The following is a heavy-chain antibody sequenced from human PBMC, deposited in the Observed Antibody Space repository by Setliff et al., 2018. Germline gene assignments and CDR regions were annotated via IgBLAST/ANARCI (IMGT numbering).Heavy chain of an antibody. J-gene: IGHJ4*02. V-gene: IGHV3-30*04. CDR3: ARENYYVSSGYYYGVDY. D-gene: IGHD3-22*01. Sequence: GGSLRLSCAASGFTFSGSSLHWVRQAPGKGLEWVAAISYDGTNTYYADSVKGRFTISRDTAKNSLYLQMNSLRAEDTAVYYCARENYYVSSGYYYGVDYWGQGTLVTVSS. CDR2: ISYDGTNT. CDR1: GFTFSGSS.